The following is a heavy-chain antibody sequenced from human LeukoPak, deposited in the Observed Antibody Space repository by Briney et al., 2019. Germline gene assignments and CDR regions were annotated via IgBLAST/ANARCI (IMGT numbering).Heavy chain of an antibody. V-gene: IGHV4-59*08. Sequence: SETLSLTCSVSGDSIRSYYWTWIRQPPGKGLEWIGYIDSSGSTNYNPSLKSRVTIAVDTSKNQFSLKLSSVTAADSAMYYCARGGDYGDLRYFDYWGQGTLVTVSS. J-gene: IGHJ4*02. CDR1: GDSIRSYY. D-gene: IGHD4-17*01. CDR3: ARGGDYGDLRYFDY. CDR2: IDSSGST.